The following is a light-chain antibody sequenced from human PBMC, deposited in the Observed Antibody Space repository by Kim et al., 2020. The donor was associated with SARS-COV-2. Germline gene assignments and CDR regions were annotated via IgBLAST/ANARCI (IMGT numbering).Light chain of an antibody. CDR3: QQYGSLPWT. V-gene: IGKV3-20*01. CDR2: GAS. Sequence: EIVLTQSPGTLSLSPGERATLSCRASQSVSDKYLAWYQQKPGQAPRLLIYGASSRATGIPDRFSGSRSGTDFTLTISRLEPEDFAVYYCQQYGSLPWTFGQGTKVDIK. J-gene: IGKJ1*01. CDR1: QSVSDKY.